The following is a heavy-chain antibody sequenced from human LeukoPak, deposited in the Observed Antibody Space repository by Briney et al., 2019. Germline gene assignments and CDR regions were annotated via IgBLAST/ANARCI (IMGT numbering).Heavy chain of an antibody. V-gene: IGHV1-24*01. D-gene: IGHD3-10*01. Sequence: ASVKVSRKVSGYTLTELSMHWVRQAPGKGLEWMGGFDPEDGETIYAQKFQGRVTMTEDTSTDTAYMELSSLRSEDTAVYYCATADSWFGEKWFDPWGQGTLVTVSS. J-gene: IGHJ5*02. CDR1: GYTLTELS. CDR3: ATADSWFGEKWFDP. CDR2: FDPEDGET.